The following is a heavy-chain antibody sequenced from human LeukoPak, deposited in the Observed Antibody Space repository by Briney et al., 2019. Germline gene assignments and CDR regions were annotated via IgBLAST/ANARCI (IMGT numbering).Heavy chain of an antibody. J-gene: IGHJ4*02. Sequence: SGGSLRLSCAASGFTFSNYWMHWVRQAPGKGLVWVSRINSDGINTSYADSVKGRFTISRDNAKNTLNLQMNSLRVEDTAVYYCAKCDGSVSYDDYWGQGTLVTVSS. V-gene: IGHV3-74*01. D-gene: IGHD3-10*01. CDR2: INSDGINT. CDR1: GFTFSNYW. CDR3: AKCDGSVSYDDY.